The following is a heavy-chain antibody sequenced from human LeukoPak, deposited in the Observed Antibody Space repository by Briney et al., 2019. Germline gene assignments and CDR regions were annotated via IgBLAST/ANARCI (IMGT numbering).Heavy chain of an antibody. V-gene: IGHV3-66*02. CDR1: GFTVSSNH. D-gene: IGHD2/OR15-2a*01. CDR2: LYSAGNT. J-gene: IGHJ4*02. Sequence: GGSLRLSCAASGFTVSSNHMNWVRQAPGKGLEWVSVLYSAGNTFYADSVKGRFTISRDNSKNTLYLRMNSLRPEDTAVYYCARAREYLAIDYWGQGTLVTVSS. CDR3: ARAREYLAIDY.